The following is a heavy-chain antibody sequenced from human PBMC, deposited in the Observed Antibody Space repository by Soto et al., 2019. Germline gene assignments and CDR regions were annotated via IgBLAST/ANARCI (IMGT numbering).Heavy chain of an antibody. Sequence: GSLRLSCSASGSRFSRYAMSWVRQAPPQGLEWVSSISTRGGRTDYADSVKGRFSISRDNSANAVYRDMDNLRAEDTGIYYWAKEFYEEASGQYTDLHFDSWGQGALVTVSS. CDR3: AKEFYEEASGQYTDLHFDS. J-gene: IGHJ4*02. CDR1: GSRFSRYA. V-gene: IGHV3-23*01. CDR2: ISTRGGRT. D-gene: IGHD3-10*01.